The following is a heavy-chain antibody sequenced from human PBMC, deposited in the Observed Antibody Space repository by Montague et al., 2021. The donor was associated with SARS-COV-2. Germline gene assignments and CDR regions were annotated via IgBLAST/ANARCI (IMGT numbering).Heavy chain of an antibody. CDR2: INHCGST. CDR1: GTSFSGYY. Sequence: SETLSLTCAVHGTSFSGYYWHWISQPPGKGLEWIGEINHCGSTKYSPSLKSRLNISADTSKNKFSLKLTSVAAADTAVYYCARLRDGVVPSPILGVGPYYSYHYMDVLGRGNTVTVSS. D-gene: IGHD3-10*01. V-gene: IGHV4-34*01. J-gene: IGHJ6*03. CDR3: ARLRDGVVPSPILGVGPYYSYHYMDV.